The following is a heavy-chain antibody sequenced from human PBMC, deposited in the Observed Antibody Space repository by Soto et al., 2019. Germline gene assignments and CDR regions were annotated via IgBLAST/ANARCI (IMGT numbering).Heavy chain of an antibody. V-gene: IGHV4-34*01. Sequence: PSETLSLTCAVYGGSFSGYYWSWIRQPPGKGLEWIGEINHSGSTNYNPSLKSRVTISVDTSKNQFSLKLSSVTAADTAVYYCARRGVHFAAADQGRGGGWFDPWGQGTLVTVSS. D-gene: IGHD6-13*01. CDR1: GGSFSGYY. CDR3: ARRGVHFAAADQGRGGGWFDP. CDR2: INHSGST. J-gene: IGHJ5*02.